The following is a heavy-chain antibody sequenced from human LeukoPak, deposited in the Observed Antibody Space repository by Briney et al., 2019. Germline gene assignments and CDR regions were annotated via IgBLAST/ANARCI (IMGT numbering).Heavy chain of an antibody. Sequence: PGGSLRLSCAASGFTFSSYAMSWVRQAPGKGLEWVSAISGSGGSTYYADSVKGRFTISRDNSKNTLYLQMNSLRAEDTALDFCGASADYYYYYMDVWGKGTTVTVSS. V-gene: IGHV3-23*01. CDR2: ISGSGGST. CDR3: GASADYYYYYMDV. J-gene: IGHJ6*03. CDR1: GFTFSSYA.